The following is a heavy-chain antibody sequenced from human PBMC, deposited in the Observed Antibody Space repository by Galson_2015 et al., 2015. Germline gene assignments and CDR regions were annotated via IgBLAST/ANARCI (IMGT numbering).Heavy chain of an antibody. CDR2: ISGSGGST. V-gene: IGHV3-23*01. J-gene: IGHJ4*02. CDR3: AKGTSDGYNFGARIGLDY. D-gene: IGHD5-24*01. Sequence: SLRLSCAASGFTFSSYAMSWVRQAPGKGLEWVSAISGSGGSTYYADSVKGRFTISRDNSKNTLYLQMNSLRAEDTAVYYCAKGTSDGYNFGARIGLDYWGQGTLVTVSS. CDR1: GFTFSSYA.